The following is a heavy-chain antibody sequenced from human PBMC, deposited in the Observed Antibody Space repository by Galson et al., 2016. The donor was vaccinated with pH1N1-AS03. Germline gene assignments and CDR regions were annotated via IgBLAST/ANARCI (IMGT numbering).Heavy chain of an antibody. CDR2: ISGNGFST. CDR1: GFTFSSYA. Sequence: SLRLSCAVGGFTFSSYAMFWVRQAPGKGLEYVSAISGNGFSTYYANSVKDRFTVSRDNSKNTLYHQMGSLRVEDMAVYYCARGPVSYANYWFPPPDYWGQGTLVTVSS. D-gene: IGHD4/OR15-4a*01. CDR3: ARGPVSYANYWFPPPDY. J-gene: IGHJ4*02. V-gene: IGHV3-64*01.